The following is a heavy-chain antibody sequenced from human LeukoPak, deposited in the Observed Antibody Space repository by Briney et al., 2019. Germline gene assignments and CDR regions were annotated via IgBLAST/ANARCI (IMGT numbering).Heavy chain of an antibody. CDR3: ARESDSSGYYSYFDY. Sequence: SETLSLTCAVYGGSFSGYYWSWIRQHPGKGLEWIGYIYYSGSTYYNPSLKSRVTISVDTSKNQFSLKLSSVTAADTAVYYCARESDSSGYYSYFDYWGQGTLVTVSS. CDR1: GGSFSGYY. CDR2: IYYSGST. V-gene: IGHV4-31*11. J-gene: IGHJ4*02. D-gene: IGHD3-22*01.